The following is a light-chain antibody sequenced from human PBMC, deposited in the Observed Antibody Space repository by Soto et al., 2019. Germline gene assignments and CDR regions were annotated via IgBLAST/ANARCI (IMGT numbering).Light chain of an antibody. J-gene: IGKJ2*01. Sequence: EIVMTQSPATLSVSPGERATLSCRASQTVSSNLAWYQQKPGQAPRLLIYDASTRATGVPARFSGSGSGTEFTLTISSLQSEDFAGYYCQQYNNWLMYTFGQGTKLEIK. CDR3: QQYNNWLMYT. CDR2: DAS. V-gene: IGKV3-15*01. CDR1: QTVSSN.